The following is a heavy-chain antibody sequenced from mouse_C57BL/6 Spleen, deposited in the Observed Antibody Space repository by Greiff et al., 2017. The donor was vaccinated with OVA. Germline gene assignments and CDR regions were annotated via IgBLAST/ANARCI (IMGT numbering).Heavy chain of an antibody. J-gene: IGHJ2*01. CDR1: GYAFSSSW. CDR3: ARWDDY. Sequence: VQLQQSGPELVKPGASVKISCKASGYAFSSSWMNWVKQRPGKGLEWIGRIYPGDGDTNYNGKFKGKATLTADKSSSTAYMQLSSLTSEESAVYFCARWDDYWGQGTTLTVSS. V-gene: IGHV1-82*01. D-gene: IGHD4-1*01. CDR2: IYPGDGDT.